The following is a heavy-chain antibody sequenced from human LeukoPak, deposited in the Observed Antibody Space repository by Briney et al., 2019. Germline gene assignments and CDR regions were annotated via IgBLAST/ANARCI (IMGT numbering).Heavy chain of an antibody. J-gene: IGHJ4*02. V-gene: IGHV1-2*02. CDR3: ARSYGDS. Sequence: ASVKVSCKASGYTFSSDDYIHWVRQAPGQGLEWMGWISPNSGGTSYAQRFQGRVTMTSDTSISTAHMELSRLRYDDTAVYYCARSYGDSWGQGTLVTVSS. CDR1: GYTFSSDDY. CDR2: ISPNSGGT. D-gene: IGHD4-17*01.